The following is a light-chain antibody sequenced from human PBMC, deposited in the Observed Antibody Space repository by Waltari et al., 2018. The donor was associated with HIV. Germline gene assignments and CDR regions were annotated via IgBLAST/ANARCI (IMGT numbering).Light chain of an antibody. CDR1: NSDVGANNY. V-gene: IGLV2-14*01. CDR2: EIT. J-gene: IGLJ2*01. Sequence: QSALTQPASVSGSPGQSITISCTGTNSDVGANNYASWYQQPPGKAPKLLIYEITNRPSGIANRFSGSKSGNTASMTISGLQAEDEADYYCSSYTTTTTVLFGGGTKLTVL. CDR3: SSYTTTTTVL.